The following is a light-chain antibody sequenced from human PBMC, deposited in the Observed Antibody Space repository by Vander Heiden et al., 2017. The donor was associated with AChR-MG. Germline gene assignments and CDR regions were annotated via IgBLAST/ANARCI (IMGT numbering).Light chain of an antibody. Sequence: IQLTQSPFSLSASVGDRVNITGRASQALSSYLAWYQQKPVKAPKLLIYGASTLQSGVPSRCSGSGSATDFTLTISNLQPEYFANYYCQQLNKYPYTFGPGTKLQIK. V-gene: IGKV1-9*01. CDR2: GAS. CDR3: QQLNKYPYT. J-gene: IGKJ2*01. CDR1: QALSSY.